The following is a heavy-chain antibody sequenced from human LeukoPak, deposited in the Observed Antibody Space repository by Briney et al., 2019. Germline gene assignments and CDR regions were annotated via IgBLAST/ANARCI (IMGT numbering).Heavy chain of an antibody. CDR3: AKDNGWFDP. J-gene: IGHJ5*01. CDR1: GGAISSGGYS. Sequence: PSETLSLTCTVSGGAISSGGYSWSWIRQHPGKGLEWIGYIYYSGSTYYNPSLKSRVTISVDTSKNQFSLKLCSVTAADTDVYYRAKDNGWFDPWGQGTLVTVSS. CDR2: IYYSGST. V-gene: IGHV4-31*03.